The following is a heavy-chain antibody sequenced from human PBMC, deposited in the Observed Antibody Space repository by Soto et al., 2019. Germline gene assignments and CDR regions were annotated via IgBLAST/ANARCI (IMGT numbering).Heavy chain of an antibody. CDR2: MNPSNGNA. V-gene: IGHV1-8*01. CDR1: GDTFIKYD. CDR3: ARRKERSGPNYFDV. D-gene: IGHD6-25*01. Sequence: AASVKVSCKASGDTFIKYDINWVRQATGQGLEWMGWMNPSNGNAGYAQNFRGRVTMTSNTSITPAYMELSGLRYEDTAVYYCARRKERSGPNYFDVWGQGTLVTVSS. J-gene: IGHJ4*02.